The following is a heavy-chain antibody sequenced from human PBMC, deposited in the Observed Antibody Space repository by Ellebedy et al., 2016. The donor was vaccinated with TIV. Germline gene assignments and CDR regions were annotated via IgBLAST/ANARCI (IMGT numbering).Heavy chain of an antibody. Sequence: PGGSLRLSCAVSGLTFSGYAMQWVRQAPGKGLEWVAVISHDGSRKEYADSVKGRFTISRDNSKRTLYLQMDSLRAEDTAVYYCARDLYSGEYDVFDHWGQGTLVTVSS. CDR2: ISHDGSRK. CDR3: ARDLYSGEYDVFDH. J-gene: IGHJ4*02. V-gene: IGHV3-30-3*01. CDR1: GLTFSGYA. D-gene: IGHD4-17*01.